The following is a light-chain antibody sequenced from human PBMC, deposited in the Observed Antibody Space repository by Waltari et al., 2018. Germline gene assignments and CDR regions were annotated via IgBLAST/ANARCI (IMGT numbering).Light chain of an antibody. CDR2: AAS. J-gene: IGKJ1*01. Sequence: EIVLTQSPGTLSLSPGERATLSCRPSQSVSRTLAWSQQKPGQAPSLLIYAASTRAPGIPDRFSGSGSGTDFSLTISRLEPEDFAVYYCQHYVRLPATFGQGTKVEIK. CDR1: QSVSRT. V-gene: IGKV3-20*01. CDR3: QHYVRLPAT.